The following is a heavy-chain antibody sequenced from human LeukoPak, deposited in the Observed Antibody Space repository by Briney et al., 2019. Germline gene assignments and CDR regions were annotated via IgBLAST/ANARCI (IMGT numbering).Heavy chain of an antibody. D-gene: IGHD2-15*01. V-gene: IGHV3-23*01. CDR2: ISGSGGST. CDR1: GFTVSSNY. CDR3: AKMRGYCSGGSCPMIDY. J-gene: IGHJ4*02. Sequence: PGGSLRLSCAASGFTVSSNYMSWVRQAPGKGLEWVSAISGSGGSTYYADSVKGRFTISRDNSKNTLYLQMNSLRAEDTAVYYCAKMRGYCSGGSCPMIDYWGQGTLVTVSS.